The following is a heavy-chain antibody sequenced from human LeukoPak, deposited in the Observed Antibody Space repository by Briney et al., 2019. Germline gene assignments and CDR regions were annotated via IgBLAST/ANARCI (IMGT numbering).Heavy chain of an antibody. CDR1: GFTFRNYG. V-gene: IGHV3-64D*09. J-gene: IGHJ5*02. D-gene: IGHD1-26*01. CDR3: MKDYYPARYR. CDR2: ISADGGTT. Sequence: GGSLRLSCSASGFTFRNYGLHWVRQAPGRGLECVSAISADGGTTYYSDSVKGRFTISRDNSQNTLYLQMRSLRLEDTAVYYCMKDYYPARYRWGQGSLVTVSS.